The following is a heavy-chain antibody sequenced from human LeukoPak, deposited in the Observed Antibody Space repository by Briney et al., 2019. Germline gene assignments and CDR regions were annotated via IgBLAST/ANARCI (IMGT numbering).Heavy chain of an antibody. CDR3: AKENYDILTGYKGYDMDV. CDR2: ISWNSGSI. V-gene: IGHV3-9*01. J-gene: IGHJ6*02. Sequence: GGSLRLSCAASGFTFDDYVMHWVRQAPGKGLEWVSGISWNSGSIGYADSAKGRFTISRDNAKKSLYLQMNSLRAEDTALYYCAKENYDILTGYKGYDMDVWGQGTTVTVSS. CDR1: GFTFDDYV. D-gene: IGHD3-9*01.